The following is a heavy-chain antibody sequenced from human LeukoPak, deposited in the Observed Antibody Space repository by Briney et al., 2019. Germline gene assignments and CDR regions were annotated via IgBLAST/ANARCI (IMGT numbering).Heavy chain of an antibody. D-gene: IGHD2-2*01. J-gene: IGHJ4*02. V-gene: IGHV4-59*01. CDR2: IYYSGST. CDR3: ARGRGYCSSTSCHTNPHLDY. CDR1: GGSISSYY. Sequence: SETLSLTCTVSGGSISSYYWSWVRQPPGKGLEWIGYIYYSGSTNYNPSLKSRVTISVDTSKNQFSLKLSSVTAADTAVYYCARGRGYCSSTSCHTNPHLDYWRQGTLVTVSS.